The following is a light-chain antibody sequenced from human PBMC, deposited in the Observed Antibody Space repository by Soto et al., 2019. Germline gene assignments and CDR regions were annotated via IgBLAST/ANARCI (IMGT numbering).Light chain of an antibody. CDR1: QSVLYSSNNANY. Sequence: DIVMTQSPDSLAVSLGERATITCKSSQSVLYSSNNANYLAWFQQKPGQPPNLLIYWASTRQYGVPDRFTGGGSGKDSPSTTASLQAEVGAVYSCKKYYPGPLTLGGGT. V-gene: IGKV4-1*01. CDR2: WAS. CDR3: KKYYPGPLT. J-gene: IGKJ4*01.